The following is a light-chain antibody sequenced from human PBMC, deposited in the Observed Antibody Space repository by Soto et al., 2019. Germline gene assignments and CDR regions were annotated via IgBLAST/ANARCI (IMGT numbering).Light chain of an antibody. V-gene: IGKV3-20*01. CDR2: GGF. J-gene: IGKJ1*01. Sequence: EIFLTQSPGTLSLSPGERATLSCRASQSVSSNSLAWYQQKPGQAPRLVMYGGFSRPTGIPDRFSGSGSGTDFTLTVSRLEPEDFAVYYCQYYGGSSRTFGQGTKVEIK. CDR1: QSVSSNS. CDR3: QYYGGSSRT.